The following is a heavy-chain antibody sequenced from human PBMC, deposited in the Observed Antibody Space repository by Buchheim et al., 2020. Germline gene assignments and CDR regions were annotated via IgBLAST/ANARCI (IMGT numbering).Heavy chain of an antibody. V-gene: IGHV3-48*01. CDR1: GFTFSTYN. Sequence: EVQLVESGGGLVQPGGSLRLSCAASGFTFSTYNMNWVRQAPGKGLEWVSYITTSSSTIYYADSVKGRFTISSDNAKNSLYLQMNSLRAEDTAVYYCARIHDYYYGMDVWGQGT. CDR2: ITTSSSTI. CDR3: ARIHDYYYGMDV. J-gene: IGHJ6*02.